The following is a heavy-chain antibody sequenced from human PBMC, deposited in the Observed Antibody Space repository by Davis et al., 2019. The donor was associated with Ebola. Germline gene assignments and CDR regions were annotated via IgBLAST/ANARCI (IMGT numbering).Heavy chain of an antibody. D-gene: IGHD2-15*01. V-gene: IGHV4-59*01. Sequence: SETLSLTCTVSGGSIRSYYWSWIRQSPGKGLEWVGYVYSSGNTHYNPSLESRVTISLDTSKDQVSLNLKSVTAADTAVYYCAGISYYGMDVWGQGTTVTVSS. J-gene: IGHJ6*02. CDR1: GGSIRSYY. CDR2: VYSSGNT. CDR3: AGISYYGMDV.